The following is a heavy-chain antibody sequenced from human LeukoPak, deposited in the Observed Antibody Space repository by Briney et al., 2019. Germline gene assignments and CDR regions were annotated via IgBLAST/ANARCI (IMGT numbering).Heavy chain of an antibody. CDR3: ARGAYGDYDHFDY. J-gene: IGHJ4*02. V-gene: IGHV3-23*01. CDR2: ISGSGGST. Sequence: PGESLRLSCAASGFTFSSYAMSWVRQAPGKGLELVSAISGSGGSTYYADSVKGRFTISRDNSKNTLYLQMNSLRAEDTAVYYCARGAYGDYDHFDYWGQGTLVTVSS. D-gene: IGHD4-17*01. CDR1: GFTFSSYA.